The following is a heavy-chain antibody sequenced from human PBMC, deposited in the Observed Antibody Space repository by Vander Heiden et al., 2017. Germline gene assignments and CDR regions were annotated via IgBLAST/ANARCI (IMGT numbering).Heavy chain of an antibody. CDR1: GFTFSSYA. CDR2: ISASGST. V-gene: IGHV3-23*01. Sequence: EVQLLESGGGLVQPGGSLRLSCAASGFTFSSYAMSWVRQAPGKGLGWVSAISASGSTYYADSVKGRFTISRDNSKNTLYLQMNSLRAEDTAVYYCAKQKYSSTWYLFDYWDQGTLVTVSS. J-gene: IGHJ4*02. D-gene: IGHD6-13*01. CDR3: AKQKYSSTWYLFDY.